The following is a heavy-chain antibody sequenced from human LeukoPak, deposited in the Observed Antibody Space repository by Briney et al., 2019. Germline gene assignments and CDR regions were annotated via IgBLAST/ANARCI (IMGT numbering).Heavy chain of an antibody. J-gene: IGHJ4*02. CDR3: ARQQWLGIDY. D-gene: IGHD6-19*01. CDR1: GYTFTDYF. V-gene: IGHV1-2*02. CDR2: INPSSGGT. Sequence: ASVKVSCKASGYTFTDYFMHWGRQAPGQGLEWMGWINPSSGGTNYAQKFQGRVTMTRDTSISTAYMELSTLKADDTAVYYCARQQWLGIDYWGQGTLVTVSS.